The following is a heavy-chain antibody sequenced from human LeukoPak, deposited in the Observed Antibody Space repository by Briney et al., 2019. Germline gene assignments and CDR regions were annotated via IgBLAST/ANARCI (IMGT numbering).Heavy chain of an antibody. D-gene: IGHD2-8*02. CDR3: ARKGLTGGLDY. V-gene: IGHV4-59*01. Sequence: SETLSLTCTVSGGSISSYYWSWIRQPPGKGLEWIGYIYYSGSTNYNPSLKSRVTISVDTSKKQFSLKLSSVTAADTAVYYCARKGLTGGLDYWGQGTLVTVSS. CDR1: GGSISSYY. CDR2: IYYSGST. J-gene: IGHJ4*02.